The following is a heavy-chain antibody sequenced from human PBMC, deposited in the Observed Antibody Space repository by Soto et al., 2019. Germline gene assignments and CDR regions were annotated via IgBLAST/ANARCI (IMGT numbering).Heavy chain of an antibody. CDR3: ARRKRGDSRKNFDY. CDR1: GFTFSSYS. V-gene: IGHV3-21*01. Sequence: GGSLRLSCAASGFTFSSYSMNWVRQAPGKGLEWVSSISSSSSYIYYADSVKGRFTISRDNAKDSLYLQMNSLRAEDTAVYYCARRKRGDSRKNFDYWGQGTLVTVSS. D-gene: IGHD4-17*01. CDR2: ISSSSSYI. J-gene: IGHJ4*02.